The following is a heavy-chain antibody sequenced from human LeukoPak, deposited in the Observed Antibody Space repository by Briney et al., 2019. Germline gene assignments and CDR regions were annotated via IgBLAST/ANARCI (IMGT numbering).Heavy chain of an antibody. J-gene: IGHJ6*02. CDR1: GYTFTSYD. Sequence: GASVKVSCKASGYTFTSYDINWVRRATGQGLEWMGWMNPNSGNTGYAQKFQGRVTMTRNTSISTAYMELSSLRSEDTAVYYCARVGLRFLEWLSSGLPNYYYYGMDVWGQGTTVTVSS. D-gene: IGHD3-3*01. CDR2: MNPNSGNT. V-gene: IGHV1-8*01. CDR3: ARVGLRFLEWLSSGLPNYYYYGMDV.